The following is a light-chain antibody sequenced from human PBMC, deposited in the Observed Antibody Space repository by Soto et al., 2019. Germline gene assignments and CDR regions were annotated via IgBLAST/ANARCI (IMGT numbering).Light chain of an antibody. V-gene: IGKV3D-15*01. CDR1: QSVSSN. CDR3: QQYVTSSWT. J-gene: IGKJ1*01. Sequence: EIVMTQSPATLSVSPGERVTLSCRASQSVSSNLAWYQQKAGQAPRLLIYDASTRATGIPDRFSGSGSGTDFTLTISRLEAEDFAVYYCQQYVTSSWTFGQGTKVDIK. CDR2: DAS.